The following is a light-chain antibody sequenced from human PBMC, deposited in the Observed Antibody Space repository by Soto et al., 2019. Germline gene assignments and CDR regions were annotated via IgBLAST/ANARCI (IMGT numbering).Light chain of an antibody. CDR3: RSSTTMSTYV. Sequence: QSVLTQPASVSGSPGQSVAISCTGTSSDVGSYNRVSWYQQPPGTAPKLMIYDVSNRPSGVPDRFSGSKSGNTASLTISGLQAEDEADYYWRSSTTMSTYVFENGTKVTLL. V-gene: IGLV2-18*02. CDR2: DVS. J-gene: IGLJ1*01. CDR1: SSDVGSYNR.